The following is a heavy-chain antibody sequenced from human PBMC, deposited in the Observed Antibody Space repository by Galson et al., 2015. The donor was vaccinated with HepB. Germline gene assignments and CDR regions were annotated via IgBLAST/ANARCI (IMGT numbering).Heavy chain of an antibody. CDR3: AREKRSGLMDY. Sequence: SLRLSCAGSGLTLSGYWMSWVRQAPGKGLEWVANIELDGSNKYYVDSVEGRFTIYRDNAKNSLYLQMNSLRVEDTAVYYCAREKRSGLMDYWGQGTLVTVSS. D-gene: IGHD6-19*01. V-gene: IGHV3-7*01. J-gene: IGHJ4*02. CDR2: IELDGSNK. CDR1: GLTLSGYW.